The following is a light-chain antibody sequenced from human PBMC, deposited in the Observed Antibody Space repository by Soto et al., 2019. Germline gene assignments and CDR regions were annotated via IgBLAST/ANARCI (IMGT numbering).Light chain of an antibody. V-gene: IGKV1-8*01. CDR3: QQYKFFLTWT. CDR2: DVS. Sequence: AIRMTQSPSSLSASTGDTVTITCRASQDIGSVLAWYQQKRGKAPNLLIYDVSTLKSGVPPRFSGSGSGTEFTLTISSLQPDDSATYYCQQYKFFLTWTFGQGTKVDIK. J-gene: IGKJ1*01. CDR1: QDIGSV.